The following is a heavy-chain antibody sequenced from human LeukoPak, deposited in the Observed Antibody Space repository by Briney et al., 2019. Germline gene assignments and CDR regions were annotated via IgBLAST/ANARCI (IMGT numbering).Heavy chain of an antibody. CDR3: ARDSGGPAED. Sequence: GGSLGLSCAASGFTFDDYGMSWVRQAPGKGLEWVSGINWNGGSTGYADSVKGRFTISGDNAKNSLYLQMNSLRAEDTALYHCARDSGGPAEDWGQGTLVTVSS. J-gene: IGHJ4*02. D-gene: IGHD3-10*01. CDR2: INWNGGST. V-gene: IGHV3-20*01. CDR1: GFTFDDYG.